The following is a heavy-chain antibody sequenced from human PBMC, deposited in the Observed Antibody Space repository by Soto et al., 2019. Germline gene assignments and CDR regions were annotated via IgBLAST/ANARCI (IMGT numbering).Heavy chain of an antibody. CDR2: IYHSGST. Sequence: PSETLSLTCAVSGYSLSSGYYWGWIRQPPGKGLEWIGSIYHSGSTYYSPSLKSRVTISVDTSKNQFSLKLGSVTAADTAVYYCARRKVGATTDFDYWGQGTLVTVSS. CDR1: GYSLSSGYY. D-gene: IGHD1-26*01. V-gene: IGHV4-38-2*01. CDR3: ARRKVGATTDFDY. J-gene: IGHJ4*02.